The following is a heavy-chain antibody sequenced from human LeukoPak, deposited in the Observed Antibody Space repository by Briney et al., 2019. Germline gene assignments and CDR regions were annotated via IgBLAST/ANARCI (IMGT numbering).Heavy chain of an antibody. Sequence: SETLCLTCTVSGGSISSYYWSWIRQPPGKGLEWIGYINYSETTNYNPSLKRRVTISVDTSRNQFSLRLSSVTAADTAVYYCARGIFGMVINGFDIWGQGTMVTVSS. V-gene: IGHV4-59*01. D-gene: IGHD3-3*01. J-gene: IGHJ3*02. CDR3: ARGIFGMVINGFDI. CDR2: INYSETT. CDR1: GGSISSYY.